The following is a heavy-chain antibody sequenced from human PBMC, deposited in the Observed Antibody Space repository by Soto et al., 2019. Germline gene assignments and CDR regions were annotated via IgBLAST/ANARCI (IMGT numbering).Heavy chain of an antibody. J-gene: IGHJ4*02. CDR3: ARGVIRLRSTSCLLDY. CDR1: GFTFSSYS. D-gene: IGHD2-2*01. CDR2: ISSSSSYI. Sequence: GGSLRLSCAASGFTFSSYSMNWVRQAPGKGLEWVSSISSSSSYIYYADSVKGRFTISRDNAKNSLYLQMNSLRAEDTAVYYCARGVIRLRSTSCLLDYWGQGTLVTVSS. V-gene: IGHV3-21*01.